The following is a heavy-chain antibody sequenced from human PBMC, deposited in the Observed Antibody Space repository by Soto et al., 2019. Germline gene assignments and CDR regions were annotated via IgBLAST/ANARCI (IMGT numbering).Heavy chain of an antibody. CDR3: AGEYSSSSDGYYYYGMDV. D-gene: IGHD6-6*01. Sequence: GASVKVSCKASGYTFTSYGMSWVRQAKGQGLEWMGGIIPSYGTANYAQKFQGRVTMTADESTSTAYMELSSLRSEDTAVYYCAGEYSSSSDGYYYYGMDVWGQGTTVTVSS. V-gene: IGHV1-69*13. CDR2: IIPSYGTA. J-gene: IGHJ6*02. CDR1: GYTFTSYG.